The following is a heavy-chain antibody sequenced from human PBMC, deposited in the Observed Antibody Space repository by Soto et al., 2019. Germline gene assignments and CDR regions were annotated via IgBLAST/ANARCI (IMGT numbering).Heavy chain of an antibody. J-gene: IGHJ6*02. CDR1: GFTFSSYG. CDR2: ISYDGSNK. CDR3: AATYGMDV. V-gene: IGHV3-30*03. Sequence: GGSLRLSCAASGFTFSSYGMHWVRQAPGKGLEWVAVISYDGSNKYYADSVKGRFTISRDNSKNTLYLQMNSLRAEDTAVYYCAATYGMDVWGQGTTVTVS.